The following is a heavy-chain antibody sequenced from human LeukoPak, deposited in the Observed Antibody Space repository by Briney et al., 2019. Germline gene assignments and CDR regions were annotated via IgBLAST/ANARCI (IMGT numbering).Heavy chain of an antibody. CDR1: GFTFSSYG. D-gene: IGHD1-26*01. J-gene: IGHJ4*02. V-gene: IGHV3-30*18. Sequence: GGSLRLSCAASGFTFSSYGMHWVRQAPGKGLEWVAVISYDGGNKYYADSVKGRFTISRDNSKNTLYLQMNSLRAEDTAVYYCAKEGATDYWGQGTLVTVSS. CDR3: AKEGATDY. CDR2: ISYDGGNK.